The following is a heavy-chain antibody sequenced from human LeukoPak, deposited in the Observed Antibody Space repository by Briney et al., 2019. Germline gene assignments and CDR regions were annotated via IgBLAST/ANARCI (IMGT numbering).Heavy chain of an antibody. V-gene: IGHV4-59*08. D-gene: IGHD3-10*01. CDR3: ARRSIVGRYYGSGSRREYYFDY. CDR1: GGSISSYY. J-gene: IGHJ4*02. Sequence: SETLSLTCTVSGGSISSYYWSWIRQPQGKGLEWIGYIYYSGSTNYNPSLKSRVTISVDTSKNQFSLKLSSVTAADTAVYYCARRSIVGRYYGSGSRREYYFDYWGQGTLVTVSS. CDR2: IYYSGST.